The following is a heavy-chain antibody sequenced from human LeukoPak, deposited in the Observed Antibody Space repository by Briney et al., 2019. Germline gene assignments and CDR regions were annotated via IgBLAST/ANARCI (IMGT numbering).Heavy chain of an antibody. V-gene: IGHV3-48*01. Sequence: GGSLRLSCAASAFTFSSYSMNWVRQAPGKGLEWVSYISSSSSTIYYADSVKGRFTISRDNAKNSLYLQMNSLRAEDTAVYYCAVYCSGGCYSGLVWGQGTLVTVSS. CDR3: AVYCSGGCYSGLV. J-gene: IGHJ4*02. CDR1: AFTFSSYS. D-gene: IGHD2-21*02. CDR2: ISSSSSTI.